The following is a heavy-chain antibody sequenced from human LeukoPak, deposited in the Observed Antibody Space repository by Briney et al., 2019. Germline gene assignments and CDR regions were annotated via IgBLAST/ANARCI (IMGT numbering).Heavy chain of an antibody. CDR2: INHRGST. V-gene: IGHV4-34*01. D-gene: IGHD7-27*01. CDR1: GGSFSGYY. CDR3: ARGRKFWGVTSYFDY. J-gene: IGHJ4*02. Sequence: SETLSLTCAVYGGSFSGYYWSWIRQPPGKGLEWIGEINHRGSTNYNPSLKSRVTISVDTSKNQFSLKLSSVTAADTAVYYCARGRKFWGVTSYFDYWGQGTLVTVSS.